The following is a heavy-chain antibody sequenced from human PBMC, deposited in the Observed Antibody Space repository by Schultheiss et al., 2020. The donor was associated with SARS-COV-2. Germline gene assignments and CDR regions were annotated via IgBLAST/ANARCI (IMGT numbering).Heavy chain of an antibody. CDR2: IYTSGST. Sequence: SETLSLTCAVYGGSFSGYYWSWIRQPPGKGLEWIGRIYTSGSTNYNPSLKSRVTMSVDTSKNQFSLKLSSVTAADTAVYYCARETSMVYAIEGAFDIWGQGTMVTVSS. J-gene: IGHJ3*02. CDR1: GGSFSGYY. V-gene: IGHV4-4*07. CDR3: ARETSMVYAIEGAFDI. D-gene: IGHD2-8*01.